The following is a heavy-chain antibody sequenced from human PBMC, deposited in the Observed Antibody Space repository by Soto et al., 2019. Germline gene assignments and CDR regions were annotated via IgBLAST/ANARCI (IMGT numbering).Heavy chain of an antibody. CDR3: ARGGGTILAPLP. Sequence: ASVKVSCKASGYTFTGYFIHWVRQAPGQGLEWMGWINPNSGATKYAQKFQGRVTMTRDTSISTAYMELTLLRSDDTAIYYCARGGGTILAPLPWGEGTLVTVYS. CDR2: INPNSGAT. J-gene: IGHJ5*02. D-gene: IGHD3-3*01. CDR1: GYTFTGYF. V-gene: IGHV1-2*02.